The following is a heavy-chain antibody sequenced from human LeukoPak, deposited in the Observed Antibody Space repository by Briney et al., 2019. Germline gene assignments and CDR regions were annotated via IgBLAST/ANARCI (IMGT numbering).Heavy chain of an antibody. Sequence: NPGGSLRLSCAASGFTFSDYYMSWIRQAPGKGLEWVSYISSSGSTIYYADSVKGRFTISRDNAKNSLYLQMNSLRAEDTAVYYCAKGPDTAMVDYYYMDVWGKGTTVTISS. D-gene: IGHD5-18*01. CDR1: GFTFSDYY. CDR3: AKGPDTAMVDYYYMDV. CDR2: ISSSGSTI. J-gene: IGHJ6*03. V-gene: IGHV3-11*01.